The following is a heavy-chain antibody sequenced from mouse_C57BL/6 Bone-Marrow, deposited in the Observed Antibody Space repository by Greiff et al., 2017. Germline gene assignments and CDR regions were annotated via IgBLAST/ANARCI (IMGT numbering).Heavy chain of an antibody. CDR1: GFNIKDDY. Sequence: VQLQQSGAELVRPGASVKLSCTASGFNIKDDYMHWVKQRPEQGLEWIGWIDPENGDTEYASKFQGKATITADTSSNTAYLQLSSLTSEDTAVYYCTTPSTMITTYYFDYWGQGTTPTVSS. CDR2: IDPENGDT. D-gene: IGHD2-4*01. V-gene: IGHV14-4*01. CDR3: TTPSTMITTYYFDY. J-gene: IGHJ2*01.